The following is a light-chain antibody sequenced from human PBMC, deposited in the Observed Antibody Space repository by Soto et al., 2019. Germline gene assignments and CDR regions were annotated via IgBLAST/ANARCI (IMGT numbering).Light chain of an antibody. J-gene: IGLJ3*02. CDR3: CSEAGGFTWV. Sequence: QSALTQPRSVSGSPGQSVTISCTGARSDVGGYRFVSWYQQHPDKAPKLMIYDVDKRPSGVPDRFSGSKSGNTASLTISGLQAEDEADYFCCSEAGGFTWVFGGGTQLTV. V-gene: IGLV2-11*01. CDR2: DVD. CDR1: RSDVGGYRF.